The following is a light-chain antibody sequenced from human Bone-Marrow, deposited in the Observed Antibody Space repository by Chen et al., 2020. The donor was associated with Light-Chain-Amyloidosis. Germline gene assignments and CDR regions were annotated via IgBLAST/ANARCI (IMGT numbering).Light chain of an antibody. V-gene: IGKV1-9*01. CDR1: QGISNY. J-gene: IGKJ4*01. CDR3: LQLSSYPLT. CDR2: ATS. Sequence: DIQLIQSPSFLSASVGDRVTITCRASQGISNYFAWFQQKAGKAPKLLSYATSTLQSGVPPRFSGSGYKTEFTLTIGGLQPEDFATYYCLQLSSYPLTFGGGTMVEIK.